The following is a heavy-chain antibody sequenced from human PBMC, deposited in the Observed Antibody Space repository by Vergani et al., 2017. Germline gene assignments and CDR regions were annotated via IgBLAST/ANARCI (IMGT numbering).Heavy chain of an antibody. CDR2: ISWNSGSI. J-gene: IGHJ4*02. CDR3: AKDIAYYYDSSGNGGYFDY. D-gene: IGHD3-22*01. CDR1: GFTFDDYA. Sequence: EVQLVESGGGLVQPGGSLRLSCAASGFTFDDYAMHWVRQAPGKGLEWVSGISWNSGSIGYADSVKGRFTISRDNAKNSLYLQMNSLRAEDTALYYCAKDIAYYYDSSGNGGYFDYWGQGTLVTVSS. V-gene: IGHV3-9*01.